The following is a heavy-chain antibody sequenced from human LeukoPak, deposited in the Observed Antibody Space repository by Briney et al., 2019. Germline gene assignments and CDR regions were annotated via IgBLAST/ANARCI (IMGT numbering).Heavy chain of an antibody. CDR2: ISGSGAST. Sequence: QTGGSLRLSCLTSGFTLSTNAMSWVRQAPGKGLEWISGISGSGASTYYADSVKGRFTISRDDSRNTLYLQMNSLRAEDTAVYYCARGSTYYDSSGQVPFDYWGQGTLVTVSS. D-gene: IGHD3-22*01. V-gene: IGHV3-23*01. CDR1: GFTLSTNA. CDR3: ARGSTYYDSSGQVPFDY. J-gene: IGHJ4*02.